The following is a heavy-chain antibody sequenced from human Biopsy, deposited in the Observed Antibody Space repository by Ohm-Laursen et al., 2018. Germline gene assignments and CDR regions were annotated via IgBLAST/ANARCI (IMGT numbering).Heavy chain of an antibody. D-gene: IGHD3-22*01. V-gene: IGHV4-4*07. CDR3: ASVVLGPTNDAFGL. CDR1: GGDINNYY. J-gene: IGHJ3*01. Sequence: TLSLTCYVSGGDINNYYWSWIRQPAGKGLEWIGRIYPGGGTNYNPSLKSRVTMSVDTPKKQLSLRLRSVTAADTAMYYCASVVLGPTNDAFGLWGQGTMVVVSS. CDR2: IYPGGGT.